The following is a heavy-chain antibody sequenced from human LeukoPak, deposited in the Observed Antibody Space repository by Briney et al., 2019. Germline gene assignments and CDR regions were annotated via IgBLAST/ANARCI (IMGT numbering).Heavy chain of an antibody. CDR3: ARDRTYYYDSSGYGFDY. CDR2: IYHSGTT. CDR1: GGSVRSNSYY. Sequence: SETLSLTCTVSGGSVRSNSYYWSWIRQPPGKGLEWIGYIYHSGTTNYNPSLKSRVTISVDTSKNQFSLNLSSVTAADTAVYYCARDRTYYYDSSGYGFDYWGQGTLVTVSS. J-gene: IGHJ4*02. V-gene: IGHV4-61*01. D-gene: IGHD3-22*01.